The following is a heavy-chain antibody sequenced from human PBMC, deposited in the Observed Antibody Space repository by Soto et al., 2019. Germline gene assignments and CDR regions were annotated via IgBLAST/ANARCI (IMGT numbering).Heavy chain of an antibody. CDR1: GFTFRRYD. Sequence: GGSLRLSCAASGFTFRRYDMNWMRQAPGKGLERVSFITGSGSSTYNAESVKGRFTISRDNSRNTLYLQMNSLRAEDTAVYYCAKEGSNYPYFDYWGQGTLVTVSS. CDR2: ITGSGSST. D-gene: IGHD3-10*01. J-gene: IGHJ4*02. V-gene: IGHV3-23*01. CDR3: AKEGSNYPYFDY.